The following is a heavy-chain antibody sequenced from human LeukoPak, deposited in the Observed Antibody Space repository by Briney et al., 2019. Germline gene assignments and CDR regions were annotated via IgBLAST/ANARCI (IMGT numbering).Heavy chain of an antibody. D-gene: IGHD5-18*01. J-gene: IGHJ4*02. CDR2: ISEEGSRT. CDR3: AKDLTQLYLAFDY. Sequence: PGGSLRLSCAASGFTFYEYAIHWVRQAPGKGLEWVSLISEEGSRTYYADSVKGRFTISRDNSKNSLYLQMNSLRTEDTAFYYCAKDLTQLYLAFDYWGQGTLVTVSS. V-gene: IGHV3-43*02. CDR1: GFTFYEYA.